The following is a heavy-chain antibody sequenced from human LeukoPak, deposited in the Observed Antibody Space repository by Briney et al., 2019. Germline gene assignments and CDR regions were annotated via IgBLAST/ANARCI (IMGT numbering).Heavy chain of an antibody. CDR3: AKALLEPFDY. J-gene: IGHJ4*02. CDR2: ISGSGGST. Sequence: SGGSLRLSCAASGFTFSSYAMSWVRQAPGTGLEWVSAISGSGGSTYYADSVKGRFTISRDNSKNTLYLQMNSLRAEDTAVYYCAKALLEPFDYWGQGTPVTVSS. CDR1: GFTFSSYA. V-gene: IGHV3-23*01. D-gene: IGHD3-3*01.